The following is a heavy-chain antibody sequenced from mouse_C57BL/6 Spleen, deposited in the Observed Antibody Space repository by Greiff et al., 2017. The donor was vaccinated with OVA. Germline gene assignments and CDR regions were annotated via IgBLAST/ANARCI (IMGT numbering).Heavy chain of an antibody. CDR1: GYTFTSYT. CDR2: INPSSGYT. Sequence: VQLQESGAELARPGASVKMSCKASGYTFTSYTMHWVKQRPGQGLEWIGYINPSSGYTKYNQKFKDKATLTADKSSSTAYMQLSSLTSEDSAVYYCARSGSNYGYFDVWGTGTTVTVSS. CDR3: ARSGSNYGYFDV. D-gene: IGHD1-1*01. J-gene: IGHJ1*03. V-gene: IGHV1-4*01.